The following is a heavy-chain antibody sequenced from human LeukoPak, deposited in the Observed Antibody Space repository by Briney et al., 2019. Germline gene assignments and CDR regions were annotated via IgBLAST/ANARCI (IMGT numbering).Heavy chain of an antibody. Sequence: SETLSLTCTVSGDSISSYYWSWIRQPPGKGLEWIGYIYYSGSTNYNPSLKSRVTISVDTSKNQFSLKLSSVTAADTAVYYCARGSSGWINSNPFDYWGQGTLVTVSS. CDR1: GDSISSYY. V-gene: IGHV4-59*01. CDR3: ARGSSGWINSNPFDY. D-gene: IGHD6-19*01. CDR2: IYYSGST. J-gene: IGHJ4*02.